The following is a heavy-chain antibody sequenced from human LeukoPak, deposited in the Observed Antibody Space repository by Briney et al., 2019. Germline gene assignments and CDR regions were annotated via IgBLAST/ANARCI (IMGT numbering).Heavy chain of an antibody. V-gene: IGHV4-59*12. CDR2: IYYSGST. Sequence: SETLSLTCTVSGGSISSYYWSWIRQPPGKGLEWIGYIYYSGSTNYNPSLKSRVTISVDTSKNQFSLKLSSVTAADTAVYYCTRDQGDYYFDYWGQGTLVTVSS. CDR3: TRDQGDYYFDY. J-gene: IGHJ4*02. D-gene: IGHD2-21*02. CDR1: GGSISSYY.